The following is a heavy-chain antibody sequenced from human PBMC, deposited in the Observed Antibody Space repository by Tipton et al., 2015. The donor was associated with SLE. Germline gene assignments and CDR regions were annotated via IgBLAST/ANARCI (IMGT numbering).Heavy chain of an antibody. D-gene: IGHD2-15*01. CDR1: RFTFSAYA. V-gene: IGHV3-30*04. J-gene: IGHJ6*02. CDR3: ARDVVGPPVSYYGMDV. CDR2: ISYDGSYK. Sequence: SLRLSCAASRFTFSAYAMHWVRQAPGKGLEWVAIISYDGSYKYYADSVKGRFTISRDNSKNTLYLQMNSLRAEDTAVYYCARDVVGPPVSYYGMDVWGQGTTVTVSS.